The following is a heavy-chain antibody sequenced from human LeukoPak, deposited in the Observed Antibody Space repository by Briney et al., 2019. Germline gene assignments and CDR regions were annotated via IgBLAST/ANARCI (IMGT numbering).Heavy chain of an antibody. CDR2: ISSSGST. D-gene: IGHD6-19*01. V-gene: IGHV4-39*07. CDR1: GGSISSSSYY. J-gene: IGHJ4*02. CDR3: ARDGHRLAVTGTRDPLGY. Sequence: PSETLSLTCTVSGGSISSSSYYWGCIRQPPGKGLECIGSISSSGSTYYNPSLKSRVTISVDKSKNQFSLKLSSVTAADTAMYYCARDGHRLAVTGTRDPLGYWGQGTLVTVSS.